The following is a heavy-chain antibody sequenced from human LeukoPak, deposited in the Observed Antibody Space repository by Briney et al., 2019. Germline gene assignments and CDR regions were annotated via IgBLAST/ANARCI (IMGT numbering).Heavy chain of an antibody. CDR1: GYTFTGYY. Sequence: ASVKVSCKASGYTFTGYYMHWVRQAPGQGLEWMGWINPNSGDTSYAQKFQGTVTMTRDKSISTAFMELSRLISDDTAVYYCARSREDSASWYSGAFDIWGQGTLVTVSS. J-gene: IGHJ3*02. CDR2: INPNSGDT. D-gene: IGHD6-13*01. CDR3: ARSREDSASWYSGAFDI. V-gene: IGHV1-2*02.